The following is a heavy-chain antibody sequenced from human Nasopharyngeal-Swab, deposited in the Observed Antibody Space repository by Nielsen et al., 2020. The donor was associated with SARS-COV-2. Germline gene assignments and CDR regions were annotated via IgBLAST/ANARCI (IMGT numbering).Heavy chain of an antibody. CDR2: IYYSGST. V-gene: IGHV4-39*07. CDR3: ARVKGYQLLSSAAPNWFDP. J-gene: IGHJ5*02. Sequence: SETLSLTCTVSGGSISSSSYYWGWIRQPPGKGLEGIGSIYYSGSTYYNPSLKSRVTISVDTSKNQFSLKLSSVTAADTAVYYCARVKGYQLLSSAAPNWFDPWGQGTLVTVSS. CDR1: GGSISSSSYY. D-gene: IGHD2-2*01.